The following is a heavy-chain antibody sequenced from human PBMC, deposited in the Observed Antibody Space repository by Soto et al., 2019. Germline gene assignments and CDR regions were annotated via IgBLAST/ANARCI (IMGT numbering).Heavy chain of an antibody. V-gene: IGHV3-11*05. CDR3: STNPRMIDD. CDR1: XXXXXXXY. Sequence: QXQLVAAGGGXXXXGGXXXXXCXAXXXXXXXXYMTWVRQAPGKGLEWLSYINGDSTDINYAASVRGRFTIFRDNSKNSLFLQMDSLRAEDTAFYYCSTNPRMIDDWGQGTLVTVSS. J-gene: IGHJ4*02. CDR2: INGDSTDI.